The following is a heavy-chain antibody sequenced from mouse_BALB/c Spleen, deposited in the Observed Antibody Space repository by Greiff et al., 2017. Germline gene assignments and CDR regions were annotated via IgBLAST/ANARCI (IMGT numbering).Heavy chain of an antibody. Sequence: EVQLVESGPGLVKPSQSLSLTCSVTGYSITSGYYWNWIRQFPGNKLEWMGYISYDGSNNYNPSLKNRISITRDTSKNQFFLKLNSVTTEDTATYYCARDPHYGSSYWYFDVWGAGTTVTVSS. D-gene: IGHD1-1*01. CDR2: ISYDGSN. CDR1: GYSITSGYY. J-gene: IGHJ1*01. V-gene: IGHV3-6*02. CDR3: ARDPHYGSSYWYFDV.